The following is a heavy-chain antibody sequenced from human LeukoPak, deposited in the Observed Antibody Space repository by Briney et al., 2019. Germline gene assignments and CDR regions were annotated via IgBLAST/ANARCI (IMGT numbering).Heavy chain of an antibody. CDR1: GGTFSSYA. Sequence: SVKVSCKASGGTFSSYAISWVRQAPGQGLEWMGRIIPILGIANYAQKFQGGVTITADKSTSTAYMELSSLRSEDTAVYYCARGGDGTQGYFDYWGQGTLVTVSS. D-gene: IGHD5-24*01. CDR3: ARGGDGTQGYFDY. V-gene: IGHV1-69*04. J-gene: IGHJ4*02. CDR2: IIPILGIA.